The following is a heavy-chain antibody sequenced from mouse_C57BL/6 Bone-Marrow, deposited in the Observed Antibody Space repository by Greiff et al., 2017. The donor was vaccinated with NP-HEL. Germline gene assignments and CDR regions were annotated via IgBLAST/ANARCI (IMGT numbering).Heavy chain of an antibody. V-gene: IGHV1-53*01. J-gene: IGHJ2*01. D-gene: IGHD1-1*01. CDR2: INPSNGGT. CDR3: ARSTVVEGDYFDY. CDR1: GYTFTSYW. Sequence: QVQLKQPGTELVKPGASVKLSCKASGYTFTSYWMHWVKQRPGQGLEWIGNINPSNGGTNYNEKFKSKATLTVDKSSSTAYMQLSSLTSEDSAVYYCARSTVVEGDYFDYWGQGTTLTVSS.